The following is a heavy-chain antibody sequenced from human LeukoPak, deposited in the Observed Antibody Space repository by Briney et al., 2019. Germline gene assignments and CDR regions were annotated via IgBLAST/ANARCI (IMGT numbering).Heavy chain of an antibody. CDR3: ARDELDCSSTSCLLGAFDI. CDR1: GYTFTSYY. D-gene: IGHD2-2*01. V-gene: IGHV1-46*01. Sequence: ASVKVSCKASGYTFTSYYMHWVRQAPGQGLEWMGIINPSGGSTSYAQKFQGRVTMTRDTSTSTVYMELSSLRSEDTAVYYCARDELDCSSTSCLLGAFDIWGQGTMVTVSS. CDR2: INPSGGST. J-gene: IGHJ3*02.